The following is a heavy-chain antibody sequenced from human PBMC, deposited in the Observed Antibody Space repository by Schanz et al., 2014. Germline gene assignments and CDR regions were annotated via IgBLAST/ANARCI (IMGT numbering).Heavy chain of an antibody. CDR3: AGATYSSSWYGGSEYFQH. V-gene: IGHV1-18*04. Sequence: QVRLVQSGAEAREPGASVKVSCKASGYTFTSYGISWVRQAPGQGPEWMGWISDYNADTKYAQKGQGRVTMTTDTSTSTAYMELRSLRSDDTAVYYCAGATYSSSWYGGSEYFQHWGQGTLVTVSS. CDR2: ISDYNADT. CDR1: GYTFTSYG. D-gene: IGHD6-13*01. J-gene: IGHJ1*01.